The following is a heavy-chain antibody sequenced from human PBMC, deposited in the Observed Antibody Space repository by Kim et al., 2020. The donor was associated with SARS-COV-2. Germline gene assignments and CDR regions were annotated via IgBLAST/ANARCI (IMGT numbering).Heavy chain of an antibody. Sequence: SSTTYNPSFQGHVTFSIDKSIATAYLQWSSLKASDTAIYYCARSSFNWFDPWGQGTQVTVSS. CDR3: ARSSFNWFDP. J-gene: IGHJ5*02. CDR2: SST. D-gene: IGHD6-6*01. V-gene: IGHV5-10-1*01.